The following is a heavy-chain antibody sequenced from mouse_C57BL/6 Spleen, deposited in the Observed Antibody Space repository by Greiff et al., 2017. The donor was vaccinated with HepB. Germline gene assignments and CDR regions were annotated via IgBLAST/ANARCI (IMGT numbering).Heavy chain of an antibody. J-gene: IGHJ4*01. CDR2: IHPNSGST. CDR3: ARWDYYSINGGGDMDY. CDR1: GYTFTSYW. V-gene: IGHV1-64*01. D-gene: IGHD2-5*01. Sequence: QVQLQQPGAELVKPGASVKLSCKASGYTFTSYWMHWVKQRPGQGLEWIGMIHPNSGSTNYNEKFKSKATLTVDKSSSTAYMQLSSLTSEDSAVYYCARWDYYSINGGGDMDYWGQGTSVTVSS.